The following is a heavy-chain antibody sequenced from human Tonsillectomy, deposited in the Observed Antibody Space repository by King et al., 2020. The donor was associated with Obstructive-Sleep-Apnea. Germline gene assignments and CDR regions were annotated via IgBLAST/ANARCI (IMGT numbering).Heavy chain of an antibody. J-gene: IGHJ4*02. CDR3: ARGKSNPDY. Sequence: QLQEAGPGLVKPSETLSLNCTGSGGSIRSYHWSWLRQPPGKGLGGMGYIYYGWSTNYNPPPKSRVTTSVDTSKNQFSLQLSSVTAADTAVYYCARGKSNPDYWGQGTLVTVSS. CDR2: IYYGWST. CDR1: GGSIRSYH. V-gene: IGHV4-59*01.